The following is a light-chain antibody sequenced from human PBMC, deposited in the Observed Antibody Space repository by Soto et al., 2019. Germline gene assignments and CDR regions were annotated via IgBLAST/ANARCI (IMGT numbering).Light chain of an antibody. J-gene: IGKJ2*01. V-gene: IGKV1-5*03. CDR2: KAS. Sequence: DIQMTQSPSTLSASVGDRVTITCRASQSISSWLAWYQQKPGKALKLLIYKASSLESGVPSRFSGSGSGTEFTLTISSLQPDDFATYYCQQYNSYSFGQGTKLEIK. CDR3: QQYNSYS. CDR1: QSISSW.